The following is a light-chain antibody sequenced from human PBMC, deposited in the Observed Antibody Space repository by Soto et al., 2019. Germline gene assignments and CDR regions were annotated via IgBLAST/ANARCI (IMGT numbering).Light chain of an antibody. CDR1: QDISNN. Sequence: DIQMTQSPSSLSASVGDRVTITCHASQDISNNLNWYQQRPGKAPKLLIYAASTLQSGVPSRFSGSGSGTEFTLTISSLQPDDFATYYCQQYNSYSFGQGTKVDIK. V-gene: IGKV1-17*01. J-gene: IGKJ1*01. CDR3: QQYNSYS. CDR2: AAS.